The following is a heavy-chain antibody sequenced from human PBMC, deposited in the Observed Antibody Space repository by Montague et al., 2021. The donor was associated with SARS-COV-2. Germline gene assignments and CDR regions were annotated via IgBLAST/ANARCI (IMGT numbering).Heavy chain of an antibody. J-gene: IGHJ6*02. Sequence: CAISGDSVSNNRVAWTWFGQSPSRGLEWLGRTYYRSNWYNDYATSVKGRITVNPDTSKNQFSLQLNSVTPDDTAVYYCARGHRAHDMDVWGHGTAVTVSS. CDR3: ARGHRAHDMDV. V-gene: IGHV6-1*01. CDR1: GDSVSNNRVA. CDR2: TYYRSNWYN.